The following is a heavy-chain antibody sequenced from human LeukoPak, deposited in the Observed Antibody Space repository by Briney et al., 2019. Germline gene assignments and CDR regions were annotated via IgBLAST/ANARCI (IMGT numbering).Heavy chain of an antibody. CDR2: ISSSGSYI. CDR3: ARVVSVAWSERRPGYYYIDV. CDR1: GFTFSSYS. V-gene: IGHV3-21*01. D-gene: IGHD6-19*01. Sequence: PGGSLRLSCAASGFTFSSYSMNWVRQAPGKGLEWVSSISSSGSYIYYADSVKGRFTISRDNAKNSLYLQMNSLGAEDTALYYCARVVSVAWSERRPGYYYIDVWGKGTTVTVSS. J-gene: IGHJ6*03.